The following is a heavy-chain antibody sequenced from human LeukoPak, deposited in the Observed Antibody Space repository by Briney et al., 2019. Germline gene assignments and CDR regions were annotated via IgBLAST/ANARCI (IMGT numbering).Heavy chain of an antibody. CDR1: GGSISSGGYY. V-gene: IGHV4-31*03. J-gene: IGHJ4*02. Sequence: SQTLSLTCTVSGGSISSGGYYWSWLRQHPGKGLEWIGYIYYSGSTYYNPSLKSRVTISVDTSKNQFSLKLSSVTAADTGVYYCARERIMITFGGVIVTPSYFDYWGQGTLVTVSS. D-gene: IGHD3-16*02. CDR3: ARERIMITFGGVIVTPSYFDY. CDR2: IYYSGST.